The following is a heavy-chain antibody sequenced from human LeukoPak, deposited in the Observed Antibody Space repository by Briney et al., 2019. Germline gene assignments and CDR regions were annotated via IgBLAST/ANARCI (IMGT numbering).Heavy chain of an antibody. CDR1: GFAFSSYA. D-gene: IGHD3-10*01. CDR3: ARSKAGYGSFDC. Sequence: GGSLRLSCAASGFAFSSYAMSWVRQAPGQGREWFSSISGSGSGGRTYYADSVEGRFTIYRDISKNTLYLKMNSLRAEDTAVYYCARSKAGYGSFDCWGQGTLVTVSS. J-gene: IGHJ4*02. V-gene: IGHV3-23*01. CDR2: ISGSGSGGRT.